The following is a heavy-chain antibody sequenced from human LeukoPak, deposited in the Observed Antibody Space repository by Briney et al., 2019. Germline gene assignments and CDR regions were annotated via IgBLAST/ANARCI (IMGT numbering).Heavy chain of an antibody. J-gene: IGHJ4*02. CDR2: IYPGDSDT. V-gene: IGHV5-51*01. Sequence: GEALKFSCKGSGCTSINYWIAWVRQLPGKGLEWMGGIYPGDSDTRYSPSFQSQVTFSADKSISTAYLQRDSLRASDTAMYYCASSRYYYDSSGHLLHYWGQGTMVTVSS. CDR3: ASSRYYYDSSGHLLHY. D-gene: IGHD3-22*01. CDR1: GCTSINYW.